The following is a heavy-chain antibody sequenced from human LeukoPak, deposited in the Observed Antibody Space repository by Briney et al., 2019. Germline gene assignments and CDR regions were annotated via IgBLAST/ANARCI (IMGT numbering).Heavy chain of an antibody. D-gene: IGHD6-13*01. V-gene: IGHV1-18*01. J-gene: IGHJ4*02. CDR3: ARDNGYSSSWYPG. CDR1: GYTFTSYG. Sequence: ASVKVSCKASGYTFTSYGISWVRQAPGQGLEWMGWISAYNGNTNYAQKFQGRVTITADKSTSTAYMELSSLRSEDTAVYYCARDNGYSSSWYPGWGQGTLVTVSS. CDR2: ISAYNGNT.